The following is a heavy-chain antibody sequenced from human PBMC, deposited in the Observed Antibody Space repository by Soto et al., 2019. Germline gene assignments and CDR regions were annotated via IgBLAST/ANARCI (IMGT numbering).Heavy chain of an antibody. V-gene: IGHV1-2*04. CDR2: INPNSGGT. D-gene: IGHD2-15*01. Sequence: QVQLVQSGAEVKKPGASVKVSCKASGYTFTGYYMHWVRQAPGQGLEWMGWINPNSGGTNYAQKFQGWVTMTRDTSISKAYMELSRLKSDDTAVYYCARAGYCSGGSCRELDYWGQGTLVTVSS. J-gene: IGHJ4*02. CDR1: GYTFTGYY. CDR3: ARAGYCSGGSCRELDY.